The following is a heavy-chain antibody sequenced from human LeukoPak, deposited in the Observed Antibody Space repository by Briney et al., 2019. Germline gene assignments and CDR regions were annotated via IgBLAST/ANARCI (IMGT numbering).Heavy chain of an antibody. CDR1: GGSISSSSYS. CDR3: ARVTMVRGANWFDP. D-gene: IGHD3-10*01. J-gene: IGHJ5*02. Sequence: SETLSLTCTVSGGSISSSSYSWGWIRQPPGQGLEWIGSIYYSGSTYYNPSLKSRVTISVDTSKNQFSLKLSSVTAADTAVYYCARVTMVRGANWFDPWGQGTLVTVSS. V-gene: IGHV4-39*01. CDR2: IYYSGST.